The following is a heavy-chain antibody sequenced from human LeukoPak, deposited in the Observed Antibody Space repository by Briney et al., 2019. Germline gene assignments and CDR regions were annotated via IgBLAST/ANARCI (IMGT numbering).Heavy chain of an antibody. J-gene: IGHJ5*02. CDR3: TREARVGNWFDP. CDR1: GYTFTGYY. CDR2: INPNSGGT. Sequence: ASVKVSCKASGYTFTGYYMHWVRQAPGQGLESMGWINPNSGGTNYAQKFQGRVTMTRDTSIRTVYMDLSRLRSDDTAVFYCTREARVGNWFDPWGQGTQVTVSS. D-gene: IGHD2-2*01. V-gene: IGHV1-2*02.